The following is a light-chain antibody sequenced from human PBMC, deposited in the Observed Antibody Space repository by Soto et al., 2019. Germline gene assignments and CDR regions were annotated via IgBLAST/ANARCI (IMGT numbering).Light chain of an antibody. CDR1: QSVDNN. CDR3: QQYKNWPPWT. Sequence: EIVMTQSPATLSVSPGERATLSCRASQSVDNNLAWYQQKPGQAPRLLIFGASSRATGIPTRFSGSGSGTDFALTISSLQSEDFAVYYCQQYKNWPPWTFGQGTKVDI. V-gene: IGKV3-15*01. J-gene: IGKJ1*01. CDR2: GAS.